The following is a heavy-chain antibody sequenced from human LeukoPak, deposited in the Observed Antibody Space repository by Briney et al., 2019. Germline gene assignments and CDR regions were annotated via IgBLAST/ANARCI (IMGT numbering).Heavy chain of an antibody. Sequence: TGGSLRLSCAASGFTFSSYAMHWVRQAPGKGLEWVAVISYDGSNKYYADSVKGRFTISRDNSKNTLYLQMNSLRAEDTAVYYCARAMYIFGWLQKSRTFDYWGQGTLVTVSS. CDR3: ARAMYIFGWLQKSRTFDY. J-gene: IGHJ4*02. D-gene: IGHD5-24*01. CDR1: GFTFSSYA. V-gene: IGHV3-30-3*01. CDR2: ISYDGSNK.